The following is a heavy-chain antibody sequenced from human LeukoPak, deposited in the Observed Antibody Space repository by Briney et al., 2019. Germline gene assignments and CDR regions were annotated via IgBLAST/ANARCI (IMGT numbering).Heavy chain of an antibody. Sequence: KTSETLSLTCAVSGGSISSSNWWSWVRQPPGKGLEWIGEIYHSGSTNYNPSLKSRVTISVDKSKNQFSLKLSSVTAAGTAVYYCAEYSSNHQRGYWGQGTLVTVSS. CDR1: GGSISSSNW. D-gene: IGHD6-6*01. J-gene: IGHJ4*02. CDR3: AEYSSNHQRGY. V-gene: IGHV4-4*02. CDR2: IYHSGST.